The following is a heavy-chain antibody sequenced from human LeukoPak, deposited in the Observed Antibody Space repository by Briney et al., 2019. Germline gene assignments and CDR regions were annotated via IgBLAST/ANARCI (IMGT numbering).Heavy chain of an antibody. CDR2: IIPIFGTA. CDR3: AREFPMAFDI. V-gene: IGHV1-69*05. CDR1: GGTFSSYA. D-gene: IGHD2-2*01. Sequence: SVKVSCKASGGTFSSYAISWVRQTPGQGLEWMGGIIPIFGTANYAQKFQGRVTITTDESTSTAYMELSSLRSEDTAVYYCAREFPMAFDIWGQGTMVTVSS. J-gene: IGHJ3*02.